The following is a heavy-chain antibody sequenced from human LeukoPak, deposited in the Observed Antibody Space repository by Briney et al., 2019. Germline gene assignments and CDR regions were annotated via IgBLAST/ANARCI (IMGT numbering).Heavy chain of an antibody. CDR1: GFTFSSYS. V-gene: IGHV3-21*01. CDR2: ISSSSSYI. Sequence: GGSLRLSCAASGFTFSSYSMNWVRQAPGKGLEWVSSISSSSSYIYYADSVKGRFTISRDNSKNTLYLQMNSLRPEDTAVYYCARDSIRQQLYYFDYWGQGTLVTVPS. CDR3: ARDSIRQQLYYFDY. J-gene: IGHJ4*02. D-gene: IGHD6-13*01.